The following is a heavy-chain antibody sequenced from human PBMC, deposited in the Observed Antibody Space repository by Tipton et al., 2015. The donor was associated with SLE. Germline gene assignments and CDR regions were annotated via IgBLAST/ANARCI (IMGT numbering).Heavy chain of an antibody. CDR3: ARRGTGYCTGGLCYYFDY. CDR1: GRSFSGYY. Sequence: TLSLTCAVYGRSFSGYYWSWIRQPPGKGLEWIGEIILGGSTTYNPSLNSRVTISVDTSKKQFSLKLSSVTAADTAVYYCARRGTGYCTGGLCYYFDYWAQGTLVTVSS. CDR2: IILGGST. V-gene: IGHV4-34*12. D-gene: IGHD2-8*02. J-gene: IGHJ4*02.